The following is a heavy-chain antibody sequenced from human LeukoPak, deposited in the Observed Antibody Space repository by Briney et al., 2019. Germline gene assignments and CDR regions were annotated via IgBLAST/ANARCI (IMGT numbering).Heavy chain of an antibody. J-gene: IGHJ5*02. CDR1: GSTFSSHG. CDR3: ATGDKQLVFKRRKGGFDP. D-gene: IGHD6-13*01. CDR2: ISYDGSNK. Sequence: GGTLRFPCGAPGSTFSSHGMTCVRQAPGKRLERVAVISYDGSNKYYADSVKGRFTISRDNSKNTLYLQMNSLRAEDTAVYYCATGDKQLVFKRRKGGFDPWGQGTLVTVSS. V-gene: IGHV3-30*03.